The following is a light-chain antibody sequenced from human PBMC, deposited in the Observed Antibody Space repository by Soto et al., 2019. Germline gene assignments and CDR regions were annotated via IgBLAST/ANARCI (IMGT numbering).Light chain of an antibody. J-gene: IGLJ2*01. Sequence: QSVLTQPPSVSAALGQGVTISCSGSSCNIGNKYVSWYQQLRGSAPKLRIYESNKRPSGIPDRFSGSKSGTSATLDITGLPTGDEADYYCGTWDSSLNGGVFGGGTKLTVL. V-gene: IGLV1-51*02. CDR3: GTWDSSLNGGV. CDR1: SCNIGNKY. CDR2: ESN.